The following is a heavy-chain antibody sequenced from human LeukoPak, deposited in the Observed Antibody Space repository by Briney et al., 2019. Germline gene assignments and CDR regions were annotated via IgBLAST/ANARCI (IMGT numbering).Heavy chain of an antibody. Sequence: PGGSLRLSCAASRFTFSSFGMNWVRQAPGKGLEWVSYISDSSTLTYYADSVKGRFTISRDNAKNSLSLQLNSLRDEDTAVYFCAKVIRGGYGMDVWGQGTTVTVSS. CDR3: AKVIRGGYGMDV. CDR2: ISDSSTLT. D-gene: IGHD3-10*01. J-gene: IGHJ6*02. V-gene: IGHV3-48*02. CDR1: RFTFSSFG.